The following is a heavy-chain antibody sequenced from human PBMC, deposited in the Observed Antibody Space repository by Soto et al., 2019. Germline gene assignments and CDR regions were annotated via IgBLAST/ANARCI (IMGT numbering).Heavy chain of an antibody. D-gene: IGHD2-2*01. V-gene: IGHV1-3*01. Sequence: QVQLVQSGAEVKKPGASVTVSCKASGYTFTSYAMHWVRQAPGQRFEWMGWINAGNGNTKYSQKFQGRVTITRDTSASTAYRELSSLRCEDTAVYYCAGDGCSEAWYPLPTGCWFDPWGQGTLVSVSS. J-gene: IGHJ5*02. CDR3: AGDGCSEAWYPLPTGCWFDP. CDR1: GYTFTSYA. CDR2: INAGNGNT.